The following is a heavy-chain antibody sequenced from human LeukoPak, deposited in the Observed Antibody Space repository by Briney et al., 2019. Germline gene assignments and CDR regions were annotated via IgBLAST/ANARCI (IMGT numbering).Heavy chain of an antibody. CDR2: ISGSGNHT. CDR3: ARAAPKRGYTFGFDF. Sequence: GGSLRLSCTASGFNFSSYTMNWVRQAPGKGLEWVSSISGSGNHTYYADSLKGRFTVSRDNAKKSLYLQMNSLRADDTAMFFCARAAPKRGYTFGFDFWGQGTLVTVSS. V-gene: IGHV3-21*01. J-gene: IGHJ5*01. D-gene: IGHD5-18*01. CDR1: GFNFSSYT.